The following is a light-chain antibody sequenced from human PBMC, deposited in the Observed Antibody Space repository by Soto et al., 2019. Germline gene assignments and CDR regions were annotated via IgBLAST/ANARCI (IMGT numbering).Light chain of an antibody. CDR3: ATWDDSLNGPV. Sequence: QSVLTQPPSVSGTPGQRVVISCSGSSPNIGSNYVYWYEQLPGTAPKLLIYRNNKRPSGVPDRFSGSKSDASASLAISGLRSDDEADYYCATWDDSLNGPVFGGGTKLTVL. V-gene: IGLV1-47*01. CDR2: RNN. CDR1: SPNIGSNY. J-gene: IGLJ2*01.